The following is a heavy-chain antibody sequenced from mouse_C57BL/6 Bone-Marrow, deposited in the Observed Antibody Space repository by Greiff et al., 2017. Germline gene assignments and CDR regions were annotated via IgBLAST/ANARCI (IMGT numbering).Heavy chain of an antibody. V-gene: IGHV5-6*02. CDR2: ISSGGSYT. J-gene: IGHJ2*01. D-gene: IGHD2-12*01. Sequence: EVKLEESGGDLVKPGGSLKLSCAASGFTFSSYGMSWVRQTPDKRLEWVATISSGGSYTYYPDSVKGRFTISRDNAKNTLYLQMSSLKSEDTAMYYCARQGYRSYVDYWGQGTTRTVSS. CDR1: GFTFSSYG. CDR3: ARQGYRSYVDY.